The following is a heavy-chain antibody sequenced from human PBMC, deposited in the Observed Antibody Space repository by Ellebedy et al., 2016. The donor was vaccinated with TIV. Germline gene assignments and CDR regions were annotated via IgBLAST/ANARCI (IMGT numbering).Heavy chain of an antibody. CDR3: VKGGDYDRPDD. V-gene: IGHV3-74*01. J-gene: IGHJ4*02. Sequence: GESLKISXAASGFTFSNYWMHWVRQAPGKVLVWVSRINSGGSSTNYADSVQGRFTISRDNSKNILYLQMNSPRAEDAALYHCVKGGDYDRPDDWGQGTLVTVSS. CDR1: GFTFSNYW. CDR2: INSGGSST. D-gene: IGHD4-17*01.